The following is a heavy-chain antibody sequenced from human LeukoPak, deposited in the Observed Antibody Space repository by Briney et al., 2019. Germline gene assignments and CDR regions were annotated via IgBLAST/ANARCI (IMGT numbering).Heavy chain of an antibody. J-gene: IGHJ6*03. CDR3: ARESSYRDV. CDR2: ISGSGGST. CDR1: GFSFGTYA. V-gene: IGHV3-23*01. Sequence: GGSLRLSCAASGFSFGTYAMSWVRQAPGQGLEWVSGISGSGGSTYYADSVKGRFTISRDSSKNTLYLQMNSLRAEDTAVYYCARESSYRDVWGKGPTVTVSS.